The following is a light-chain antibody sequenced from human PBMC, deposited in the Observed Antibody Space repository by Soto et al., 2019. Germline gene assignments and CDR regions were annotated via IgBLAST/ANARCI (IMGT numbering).Light chain of an antibody. CDR2: AAS. Sequence: IQLTQSPSFLSASVGDRVTITCRASQGISSNLAWYQQKPGKAPKLLIYAASTLQSGVLSRFSGSGSGTEFTLTISSLQPEDFATYYCQQFNSYPITLGHGTRLEIK. CDR3: QQFNSYPIT. CDR1: QGISSN. V-gene: IGKV1-9*01. J-gene: IGKJ5*01.